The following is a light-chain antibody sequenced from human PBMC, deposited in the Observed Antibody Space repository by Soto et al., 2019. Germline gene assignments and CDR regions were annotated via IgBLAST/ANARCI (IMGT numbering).Light chain of an antibody. CDR2: GNS. CDR1: SSNIGAGYD. V-gene: IGLV1-40*01. Sequence: QSVLTQPPSVSGAPGQRVTISCPGSSSNIGAGYDVHWYQQLPGTAPKLLISGNSNRPSGVTDRFSGSKSGTSASLAITGLQAEDEADYYCQSYDSSLSGYVFGTGTKLTVL. CDR3: QSYDSSLSGYV. J-gene: IGLJ1*01.